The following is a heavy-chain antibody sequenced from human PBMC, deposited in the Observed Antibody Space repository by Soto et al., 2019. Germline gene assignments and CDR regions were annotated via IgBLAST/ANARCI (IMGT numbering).Heavy chain of an antibody. D-gene: IGHD6-13*01. Sequence: QVQLVESGGGVVQPGRSLRLSCAASGFTFRSYAMDWVRQGPGKGLEWVAVISYDGTNKYYADSVKGRFTISRANSKNTLSLQMNSLRPEDTAVYYCARGDSNSWSDYWGQGTLVTVSS. J-gene: IGHJ4*02. V-gene: IGHV3-30*01. CDR1: GFTFRSYA. CDR2: ISYDGTNK. CDR3: ARGDSNSWSDY.